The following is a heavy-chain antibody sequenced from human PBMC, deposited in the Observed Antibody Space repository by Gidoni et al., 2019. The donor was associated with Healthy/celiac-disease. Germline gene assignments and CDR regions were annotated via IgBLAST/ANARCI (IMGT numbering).Heavy chain of an antibody. J-gene: IGHJ4*02. V-gene: IGHV4-34*01. CDR1: GGSFSGYY. CDR3: ARFLGTKPYYFDY. Sequence: QVQLQQWGAGLLKPSETLSLTCAVYGGSFSGYYWSWIRQPPGKGLEWIGEINHSGSTNYNPSLKSRVTISVDTSKNQFSLKLSSVTAADTAVYYCARFLGTKPYYFDYWGQGTLVTVSS. CDR2: INHSGST. D-gene: IGHD7-27*01.